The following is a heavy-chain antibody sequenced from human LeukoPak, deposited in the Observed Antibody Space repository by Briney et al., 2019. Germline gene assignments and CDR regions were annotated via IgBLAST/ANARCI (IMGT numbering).Heavy chain of an antibody. Sequence: SETLSLTCTVSGGSVSSSSYHWGWIRQSPGKGLEWIGNIYYSGSTYYNPSLRNQVTISVDTSKNQFSLKLSFVTAADTAVYYCARRRLRPEAFDIWGQGTVVTVSS. D-gene: IGHD4-17*01. CDR3: ARRRLRPEAFDI. CDR2: IYYSGST. J-gene: IGHJ3*02. V-gene: IGHV4-39*01. CDR1: GGSVSSSSYH.